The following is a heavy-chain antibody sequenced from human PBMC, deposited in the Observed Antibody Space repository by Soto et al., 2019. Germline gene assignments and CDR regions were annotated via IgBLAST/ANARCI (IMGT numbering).Heavy chain of an antibody. CDR1: GGSISSCRYY. CDR2: IYYSGST. Sequence: PSETLSLTCTVSGGSISSCRYYWSWIRQHPGKGLEWIGYIYYSGSTYYNPSLKSRVTISVGTSKNQFSLKLSSVTAADTAVYYCARVSTYNWFDPWGQGTLVTVSS. V-gene: IGHV4-31*03. CDR3: ARVSTYNWFDP. J-gene: IGHJ5*02.